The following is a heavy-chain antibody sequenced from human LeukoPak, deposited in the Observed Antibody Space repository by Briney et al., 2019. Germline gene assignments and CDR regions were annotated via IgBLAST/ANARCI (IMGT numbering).Heavy chain of an antibody. V-gene: IGHV3-30*04. Sequence: PGRSLRLSCAASGFAFSSYAMHWVRQAPGKGLEWVAVISYDGSNKYYAGSVKGRFTISRDNSKNTLYLQMNSLRAEDTAVYYCARVKDCSSTSCYNFDYWGQGPWSPSPQ. CDR3: ARVKDCSSTSCYNFDY. J-gene: IGHJ4*02. CDR2: ISYDGSNK. CDR1: GFAFSSYA. D-gene: IGHD2-2*01.